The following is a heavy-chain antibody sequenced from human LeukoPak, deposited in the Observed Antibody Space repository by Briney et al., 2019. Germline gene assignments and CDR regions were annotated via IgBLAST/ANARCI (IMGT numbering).Heavy chain of an antibody. V-gene: IGHV1-18*01. D-gene: IGHD2-2*01. CDR2: ITPNNGYA. Sequence: ASVKVSCKASGYAFSNSGISWVRLAPGQGLGWMGWITPNNGYAHYAQKLQGRVTMTTDTFTSTAYMELRSLRSDDTAVYYCARNKSTTLGDYWGQGTLVTVSS. CDR3: ARNKSTTLGDY. J-gene: IGHJ4*02. CDR1: GYAFSNSG.